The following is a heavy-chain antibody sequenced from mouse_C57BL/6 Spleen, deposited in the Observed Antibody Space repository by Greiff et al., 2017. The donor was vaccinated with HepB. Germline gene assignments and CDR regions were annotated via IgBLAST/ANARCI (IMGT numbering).Heavy chain of an antibody. CDR3: AREEITTGGYAMDY. Sequence: VQLQQSGAELVRPGTSVKLSCKASGYTFTSYWMHWVKQRPGQGLEWIGVIDPSDSYTNYNQKFKGKATLTVDTSSSTAYMQLSSLTSEDSAVYYCAREEITTGGYAMDYWGQGASVTVSS. J-gene: IGHJ4*01. D-gene: IGHD1-1*01. V-gene: IGHV1-59*01. CDR1: GYTFTSYW. CDR2: IDPSDSYT.